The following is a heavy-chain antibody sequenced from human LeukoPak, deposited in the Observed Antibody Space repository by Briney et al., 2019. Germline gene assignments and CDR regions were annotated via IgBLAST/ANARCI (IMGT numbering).Heavy chain of an antibody. D-gene: IGHD6-19*01. CDR1: AYTFSNYG. V-gene: IGHV1-18*01. J-gene: IGHJ4*02. Sequence: ASVTVSCKASAYTFSNYGITWVRQAPGQGLEWMGWISAYNGDTNYAQKLQGRVTMTTDTSTSTAYMELRSLRSDDTAVYYCARDSPSMKQWLVIDYWGQGTLVTVSS. CDR2: ISAYNGDT. CDR3: ARDSPSMKQWLVIDY.